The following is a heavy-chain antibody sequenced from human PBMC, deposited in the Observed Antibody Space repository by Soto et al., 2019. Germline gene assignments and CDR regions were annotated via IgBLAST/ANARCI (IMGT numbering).Heavy chain of an antibody. Sequence: ASVKVSCKASGYTFTSYGISWVRQAPGQGLEWMGWISAYNGNTNYAQKLQGRVTMTTDTSTSTAYMELRSLRSDDTAVYYCARDERRSGWFGELAWFDPWGQGTLVTVSS. CDR3: ARDERRSGWFGELAWFDP. D-gene: IGHD3-10*01. J-gene: IGHJ5*02. CDR1: GYTFTSYG. V-gene: IGHV1-18*01. CDR2: ISAYNGNT.